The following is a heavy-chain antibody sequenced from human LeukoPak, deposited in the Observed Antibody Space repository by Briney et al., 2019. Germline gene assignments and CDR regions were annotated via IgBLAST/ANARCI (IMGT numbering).Heavy chain of an antibody. CDR2: IYHTGSA. CDR1: GYSFTSGHY. D-gene: IGHD2-2*01. V-gene: IGHV4-38-2*01. J-gene: IGHJ4*02. CDR3: ARYCTSTTCILRGFDY. Sequence: SETLSLTCSVSGYSFTSGHYWGWIRPPPGKGLEWIANIYHTGSAHYNPSLKSQVTISVDTSKNQFSLKLSSVTAADTAVYYCARYCTSTTCILRGFDYWGQGTLVTVSS.